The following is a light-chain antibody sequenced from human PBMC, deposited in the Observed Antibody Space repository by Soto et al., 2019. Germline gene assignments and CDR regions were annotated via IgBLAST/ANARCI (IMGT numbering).Light chain of an antibody. CDR1: SSDIGIYNY. V-gene: IGLV2-14*01. CDR3: NSYTTSSTVV. Sequence: QSALTQPASVSGSPGQSITISCTGTSSDIGIYNYVSWYQQHPGKAPKLMIYEVSNRPSGVSNRFSGSKSGNTASLTISALQAEDEADYYCNSYTTSSTVVFGGGTQLTVL. J-gene: IGLJ2*01. CDR2: EVS.